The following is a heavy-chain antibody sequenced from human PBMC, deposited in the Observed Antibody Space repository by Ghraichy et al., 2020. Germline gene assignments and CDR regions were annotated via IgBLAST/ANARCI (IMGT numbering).Heavy chain of an antibody. Sequence: GALRLSCTASGFTFCDYAMSWFRQAPGKGLEGVGFIRNKAYGGTTEYAASVKGRFTISRDDSRSSAYLQMNSLKTEDTAVYYCTREYNYGSGSSFDYWGQGTLVTVSS. D-gene: IGHD3-10*01. J-gene: IGHJ4*02. CDR1: GFTFCDYA. CDR2: IRNKAYGGTT. CDR3: TREYNYGSGSSFDY. V-gene: IGHV3-49*03.